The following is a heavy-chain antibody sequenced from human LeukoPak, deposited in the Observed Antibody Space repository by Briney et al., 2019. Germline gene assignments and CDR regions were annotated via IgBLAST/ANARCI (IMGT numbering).Heavy chain of an antibody. J-gene: IGHJ6*04. D-gene: IGHD3-9*01. V-gene: IGHV4-31*03. CDR1: GGSISSGGYY. CDR2: IHYSGRT. CDR3: ARELRYSTNYSYYYGMDV. Sequence: SQTLSLTCSVSGGSISSGGYYWSWIRQHPGKGLEWIGYIHYSGRTYYNPSLKSRVMVSVDTSKNRFSLRLSSVTAADTAVYYCARELRYSTNYSYYYGMDVWGKGTTVTVSS.